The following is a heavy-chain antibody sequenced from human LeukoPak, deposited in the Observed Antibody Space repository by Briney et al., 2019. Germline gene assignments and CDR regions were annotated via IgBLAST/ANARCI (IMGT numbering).Heavy chain of an antibody. CDR3: ARDRSGVGAFDI. J-gene: IGHJ3*02. CDR1: GFTFDDNG. V-gene: IGHV3-20*04. Sequence: GGSLRLSCAASGFTFDDNGMSWVRQPPGKGLEWVSGINWNGGSTGYADSVKGRFTISRDNAKNSLYLQMNSLRAEDTALYYCARDRSGVGAFDIWGQGTMVTVSS. CDR2: INWNGGST. D-gene: IGHD1-26*01.